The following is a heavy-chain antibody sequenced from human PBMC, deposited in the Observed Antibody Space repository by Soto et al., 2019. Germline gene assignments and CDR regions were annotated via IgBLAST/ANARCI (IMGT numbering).Heavy chain of an antibody. Sequence: QVQLVQSGAEEKKPGASVKVSCKASGYTFTSYAMHWVRQAPGQRLEWMGWINAGNGNTKYSQKFQGRVTITRDTSLSSDYLELSSLRSEDTAVYYCASAPSCWYFDLWGRGTLVTVSS. V-gene: IGHV1-3*05. J-gene: IGHJ2*01. CDR3: ASAPSCWYFDL. CDR2: INAGNGNT. CDR1: GYTFTSYA.